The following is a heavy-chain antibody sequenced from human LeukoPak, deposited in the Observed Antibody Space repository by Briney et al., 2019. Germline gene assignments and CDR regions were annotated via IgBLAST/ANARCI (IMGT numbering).Heavy chain of an antibody. CDR1: GYSFTTYW. CDR3: ARLSGNYVAY. V-gene: IGHV5-51*01. Sequence: PGESLKISCKGSGYSFTTYWIGWVRQMPGKGLEWVGIIYPSDSDARYSPSFQGQVTISADKSITTAYLHWSSLKASDTAMYYCARLSGNYVAYWGQGTLVTVSS. D-gene: IGHD1-26*01. J-gene: IGHJ4*02. CDR2: IYPSDSDA.